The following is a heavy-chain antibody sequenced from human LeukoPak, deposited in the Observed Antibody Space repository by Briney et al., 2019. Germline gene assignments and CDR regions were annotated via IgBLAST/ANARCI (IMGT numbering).Heavy chain of an antibody. V-gene: IGHV3-21*01. CDR2: ISSSSSYI. CDR3: ARDGPMVRGVIITRDY. CDR1: GFTFSSYS. D-gene: IGHD3-10*01. J-gene: IGHJ4*02. Sequence: PGGSLRLSCAASGFTFSSYSMNWVRQAPGKGLEWVSSISSSSSYIYYADSVKGRFTISRDNAKNSLYLQMNSLRAEDTAVYYCARDGPMVRGVIITRDYWGQGTLVTVSS.